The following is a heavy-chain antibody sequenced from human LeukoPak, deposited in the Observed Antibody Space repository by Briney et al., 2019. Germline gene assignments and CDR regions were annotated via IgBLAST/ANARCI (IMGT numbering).Heavy chain of an antibody. Sequence: SETLSLTCTVSDDSITMYYWSWIRQPPGKGLEWIGYIDYSGSTNYNPSLKSRVTISVDTSKNQFSLKLTSVTAADTAVYFCARGGYYGSGNDFRFDPWGQGTLVTVSS. CDR2: IDYSGST. D-gene: IGHD3-10*01. CDR1: DDSITMYY. J-gene: IGHJ5*02. CDR3: ARGGYYGSGNDFRFDP. V-gene: IGHV4-59*13.